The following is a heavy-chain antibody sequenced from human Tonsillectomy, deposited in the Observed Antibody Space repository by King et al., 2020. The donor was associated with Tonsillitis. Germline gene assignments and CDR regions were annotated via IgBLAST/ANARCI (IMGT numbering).Heavy chain of an antibody. J-gene: IGHJ6*02. CDR1: GFTFSSYG. Sequence: VQLVESGGGVVQPGRSLRISCAASGFTFSSYGMHWVSQVPGKGLEWVAVISYDGSNKYYADNVKGRFTISRDNSKNTLYLQMNSLRAEDTAVYYCAKSPDLNVPHVLLLFGETLAGYAAVWGQRTTVTVS. CDR3: AKSPDLNVPHVLLLFGETLAGYAAV. D-gene: IGHD3-10*01. V-gene: IGHV3-33*05. CDR2: ISYDGSNK.